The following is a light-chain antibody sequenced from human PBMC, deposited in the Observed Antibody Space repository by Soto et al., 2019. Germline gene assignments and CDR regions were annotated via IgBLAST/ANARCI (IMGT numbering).Light chain of an antibody. CDR2: DAS. CDR1: QSVSSY. J-gene: IGKJ4*01. Sequence: EIVLTQSPATLSLSPGERATRSCRASQSVSSYLAWYQHKPGQAPRLLMYDASNRATGIPDRFSGSVSGTDFTLSISSLVPEDFAVYYGQQRSNWPPELTFGGGTKVEIK. V-gene: IGKV3-11*01. CDR3: QQRSNWPPELT.